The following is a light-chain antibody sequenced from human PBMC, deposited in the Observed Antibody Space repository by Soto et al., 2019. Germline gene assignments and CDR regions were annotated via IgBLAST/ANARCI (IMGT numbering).Light chain of an antibody. V-gene: IGKV3-20*01. CDR3: QQYDGSPYT. J-gene: IGKJ2*01. Sequence: EIVLTQSPGTLVLSPGERATLSCRASQSVTARHLAWYQQKGGQAPRLLIYGASSRATGIPDRFSGSGSGTDFTLTISRLEPEDFAVYYCQQYDGSPYTFGQGTKLEIK. CDR1: QSVTARH. CDR2: GAS.